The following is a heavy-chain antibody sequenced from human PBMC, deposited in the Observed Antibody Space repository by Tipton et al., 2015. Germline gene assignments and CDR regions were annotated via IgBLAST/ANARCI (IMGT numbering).Heavy chain of an antibody. CDR3: AKGGVLYYYFGMDV. D-gene: IGHD2-15*01. CDR2: ISSSSSDM. CDR1: GFIFSNYN. J-gene: IGHJ6*02. V-gene: IGHV3-21*04. Sequence: SLRLSCAASGFIFSNYNMNWVRQAPGKGLEWVSSISSSSSDMYYADSVKGRFTISRDNAKNSLYLQMNSLRAEDTAIYYCAKGGVLYYYFGMDVWGQGTTVTVSS.